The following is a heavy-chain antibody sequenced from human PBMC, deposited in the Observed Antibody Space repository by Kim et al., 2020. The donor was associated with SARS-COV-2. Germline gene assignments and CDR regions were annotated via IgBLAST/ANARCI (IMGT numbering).Heavy chain of an antibody. CDR3: ARGSPIRAYGSGSFDY. D-gene: IGHD3-10*01. Sequence: GGSLRLSCAASGFTFSSYSMNWVRQAPGKGLEWVSSISSSSSYIYYADSVKGRFTISRDNAKNSLYLQMNSLRAEDTAVYYCARGSPIRAYGSGSFDYWGQGTLVTVSS. V-gene: IGHV3-21*01. J-gene: IGHJ4*02. CDR2: ISSSSSYI. CDR1: GFTFSSYS.